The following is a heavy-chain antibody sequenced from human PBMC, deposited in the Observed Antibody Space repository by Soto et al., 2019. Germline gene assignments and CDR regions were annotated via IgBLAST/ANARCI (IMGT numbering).Heavy chain of an antibody. CDR2: ISGSGGST. V-gene: IGHV3-23*01. D-gene: IGHD6-13*01. CDR1: GFTFSSYA. CDR3: AKGSSWYFRLVY. J-gene: IGHJ4*02. Sequence: GGSLRLSCAASGFTFSSYAMSWVRQAPGKGLEWVSAISGSGGSTYYAEYVKGRFTISRDNSKNTLYLQMNSLRAEDTAVYYCAKGSSWYFRLVYWGQGTLVTVSS.